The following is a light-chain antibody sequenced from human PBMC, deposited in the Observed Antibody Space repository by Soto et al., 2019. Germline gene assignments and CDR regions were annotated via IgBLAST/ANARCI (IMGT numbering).Light chain of an antibody. J-gene: IGKJ4*01. CDR3: QKAYSFPLT. CDR1: QDLITL. CDR2: GAS. Sequence: DIQMTQSPSSVSAAIGDTVTITCRASQDLITLLAWYQQKPGKAPTLLIYGASNLESGVRSRFSGRGYWRDFTLNISSLQTEDFDTYLCQKAYSFPLTVGGGTKVEIK. V-gene: IGKV1D-12*01.